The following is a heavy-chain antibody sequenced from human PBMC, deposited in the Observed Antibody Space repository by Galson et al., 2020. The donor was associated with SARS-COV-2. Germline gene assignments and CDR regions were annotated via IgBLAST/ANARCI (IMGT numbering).Heavy chain of an antibody. CDR2: IYPGDSDI. V-gene: IGHV5-51*01. CDR3: ARHGVGATRYYYYMDV. CDR1: GYTFSSYW. Sequence: GESLKISCTGSGYTFSSYWIGWVRQMPGNGLEWMGIIYPGDSDIRYSPSFQGQVTISADKSISTAYLQWSSLKASDTAMYYCARHGVGATRYYYYMDVWGKGTTVTVSS. J-gene: IGHJ6*03. D-gene: IGHD1-26*01.